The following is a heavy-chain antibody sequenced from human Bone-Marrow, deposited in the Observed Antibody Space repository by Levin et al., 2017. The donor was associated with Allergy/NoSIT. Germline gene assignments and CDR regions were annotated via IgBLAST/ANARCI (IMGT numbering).Heavy chain of an antibody. J-gene: IGHJ3*01. V-gene: IGHV3-21*01. CDR3: ARVGTTGID. D-gene: IGHD1-7*01. CDR1: GFTFSSFD. Sequence: RSGGSLRLSCAASGFTFSSFDMNWVRQAPGKGLEWVSSISTSSNYIYYADSVKGRFTISRDNAKNSLYLQMNSLRAEDTAVYYCARVGTTGIDWGQGTMVTVSS. CDR2: ISTSSNYI.